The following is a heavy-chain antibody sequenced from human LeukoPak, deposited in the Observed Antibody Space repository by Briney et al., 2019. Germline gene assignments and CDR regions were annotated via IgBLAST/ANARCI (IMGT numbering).Heavy chain of an antibody. CDR3: ARVVVVPAAIYPAYDAFDI. Sequence: GGSLRLSCTASGFTFSSYSMNWVRQAPGKGLEWVANIKQDGSEKYYVDSVKGRFTISRDNAKNSLYLQMNSLRAEDTAVYYCARVVVVPAAIYPAYDAFDIWGQGTMVTVSS. CDR2: IKQDGSEK. V-gene: IGHV3-7*01. CDR1: GFTFSSYS. J-gene: IGHJ3*02. D-gene: IGHD2-2*02.